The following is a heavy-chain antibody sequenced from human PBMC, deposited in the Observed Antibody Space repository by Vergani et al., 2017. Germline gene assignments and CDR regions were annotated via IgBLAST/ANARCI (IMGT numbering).Heavy chain of an antibody. Sequence: QVHLVESGGGVVQPGRSLRLSCVVSGFTSRYYGMHWVRQAPGKGLEWVAVISYDGTKKYYADSVKGRLTISRDNSKSTLYLQMKSLRTEDTAVYYCATKSCGTPGCQIGYFREWGQGTLVTVSS. V-gene: IGHV3-30*03. D-gene: IGHD1-1*01. CDR2: ISYDGTKK. CDR3: ATKSCGTPGCQIGYFRE. CDR1: GFTSRYYG. J-gene: IGHJ1*01.